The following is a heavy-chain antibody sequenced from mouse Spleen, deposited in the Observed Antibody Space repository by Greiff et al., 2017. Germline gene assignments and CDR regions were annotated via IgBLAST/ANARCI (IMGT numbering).Heavy chain of an antibody. D-gene: IGHD1-1*01. CDR2: IWSDGST. CDR1: GFSLTSYG. V-gene: IGHV2-6-1*01. CDR3: ARQGSSYLAWFAY. J-gene: IGHJ3*01. Sequence: QVQLKETGPGLVAPSQSLSITCTVSGFSLTSYGVHWVRQPPGKGLEWLVVIWSDGSTNYNSALKSRLSISKDNSKSQVFLKMNSLQTDDTAMYYCARQGSSYLAWFAYWGQGTLVTVSA.